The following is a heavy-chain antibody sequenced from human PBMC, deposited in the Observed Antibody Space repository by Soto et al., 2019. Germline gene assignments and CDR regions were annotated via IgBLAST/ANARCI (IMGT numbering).Heavy chain of an antibody. D-gene: IGHD4-17*01. J-gene: IGHJ6*02. CDR1: GGSFRGYS. CDR2: INYRGIT. V-gene: IGHV4-34*01. Sequence: QVQLQQWGAGLLKPSETLSLTCGVSGGSFRGYSWNWIRQSPEKGPEWIGEINYRGITSYNPSLRSRGTSSVDTATNPLSLTLTSVTAADTAIYYCARAAMGDYGNYYNGMDVWGQGTTITVS. CDR3: ARAAMGDYGNYYNGMDV.